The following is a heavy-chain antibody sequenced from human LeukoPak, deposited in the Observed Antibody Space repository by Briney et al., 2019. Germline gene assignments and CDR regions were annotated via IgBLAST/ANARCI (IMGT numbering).Heavy chain of an antibody. CDR1: GFTFSSSW. V-gene: IGHV3-7*01. D-gene: IGHD3-10*01. Sequence: GGSLRLSCAASGFTFSSSWMSRVRQAPGKGLEWVAHIKQDGSDKYYVDSVKGRFTISRDNAKNSLYLQLNSLRVEDTAMYYCARHSSRSYYTYWGQGTLVTVSS. CDR2: IKQDGSDK. CDR3: ARHSSRSYYTY. J-gene: IGHJ4*02.